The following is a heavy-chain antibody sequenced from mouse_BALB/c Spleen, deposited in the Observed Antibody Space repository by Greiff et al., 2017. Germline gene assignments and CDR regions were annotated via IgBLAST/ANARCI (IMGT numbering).Heavy chain of an antibody. CDR3: AREGYGNS. D-gene: IGHD2-1*01. CDR2: INPYNGDT. V-gene: IGHV1-20*02. J-gene: IGHJ2*01. Sequence: EVQLQESGPELVKPGASVKISCKASGYSFTGYFMNWVMQSHGKSLEWIGRINPYNGDTFYNQKFKGKATLTVDKSSSTAHMELRSLASEDSAVYYCAREGYGNSWGQGTTLTVSS. CDR1: GYSFTGYF.